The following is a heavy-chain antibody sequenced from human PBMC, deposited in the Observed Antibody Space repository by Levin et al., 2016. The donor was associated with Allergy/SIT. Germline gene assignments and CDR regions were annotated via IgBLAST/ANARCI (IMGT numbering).Heavy chain of an antibody. D-gene: IGHD2-15*01. CDR3: ARVAYFGGSQETGPFDF. CDR2: ISYSGSS. V-gene: IGHV4-39*01. Sequence: SETLSLTCTVSGASLSRSPHSVGLDPPRPQGKGLEWIGNISYSGSSYYNPSLKSRVTLSVDTSKNQFSLKLTSVTATDTAVYYCARVAYFGGSQETGPFDFWGQGTLVSVSS. J-gene: IGHJ4*02. CDR1: GASLSRSPHS.